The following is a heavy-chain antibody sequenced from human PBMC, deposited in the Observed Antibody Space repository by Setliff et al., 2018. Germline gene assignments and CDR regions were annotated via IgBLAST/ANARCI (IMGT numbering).Heavy chain of an antibody. CDR2: VYRGGSTT. J-gene: IGHJ6*03. V-gene: IGHV3-23*03. CDR3: AKDLGDDGHYYYYMDV. D-gene: IGHD4-17*01. Sequence: GGSLRLSCAASGFTFNNYAMSWVRQAPGKRLEWVSVVYRGGSTTFYADSVKGRFTISRDDSKNTLYLQMNSLTVDDTAVYYFAKDLGDDGHYYYYMDVCGKVTTVTVSS. CDR1: GFTFNNYA.